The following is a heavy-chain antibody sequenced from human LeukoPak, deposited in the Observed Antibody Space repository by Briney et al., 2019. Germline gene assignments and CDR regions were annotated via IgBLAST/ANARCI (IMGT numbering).Heavy chain of an antibody. CDR1: GGSISSSTYY. D-gene: IGHD2-2*02. Sequence: SETLSLTCTVSGGSISSSTYYWAGIRQPPGKGLEWIGSIYYSGSTYYSPSLKSRVTISVDTSKNQFSLKLSSVTAADTAVYYSVRYCSSVSCYNYYGMDIWGQGTTVTVSS. V-gene: IGHV4-39*01. J-gene: IGHJ6*02. CDR3: VRYCSSVSCYNYYGMDI. CDR2: IYYSGST.